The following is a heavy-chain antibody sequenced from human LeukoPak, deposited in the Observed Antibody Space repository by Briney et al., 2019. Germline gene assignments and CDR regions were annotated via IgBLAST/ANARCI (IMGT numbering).Heavy chain of an antibody. CDR3: ARVRYCSTNRCYDREFDN. V-gene: IGHV4-59*01. Sequence: SETLSLTCTVSGGSISNYYWSWIRQPPGKGLEWIGYIYYSGNTNYNPSLKSRVTISVDTSKNQFSLKLNAVTAADTAVYYCARVRYCSTNRCYDREFDNWGQGTLVTVSS. D-gene: IGHD2-2*01. J-gene: IGHJ4*02. CDR1: GGSISNYY. CDR2: IYYSGNT.